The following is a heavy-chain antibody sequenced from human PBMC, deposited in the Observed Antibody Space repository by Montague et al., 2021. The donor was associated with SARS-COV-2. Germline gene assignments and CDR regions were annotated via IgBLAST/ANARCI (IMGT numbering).Heavy chain of an antibody. V-gene: IGHV3-23*01. D-gene: IGHD3-10*01. J-gene: IGHJ4*02. CDR2: ISGDSGGT. CDR3: AKDVDASGYNFFDY. CDR1: GLRFSNYA. Sequence: SLRLSCAASGLRFSNYAMTWVRQAPGKGLEWVSTISGDSGGTDYADSVKGRFTISRDNAKNTLYLQMDSLRAEDTAVYYCAKDVDASGYNFFDYWGQGTLVTVSS.